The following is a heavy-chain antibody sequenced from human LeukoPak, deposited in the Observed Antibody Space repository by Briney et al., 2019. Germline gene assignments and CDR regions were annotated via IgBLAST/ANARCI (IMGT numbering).Heavy chain of an antibody. CDR3: ATFTSGSSLFDL. V-gene: IGHV4-34*01. Sequence: SETLSLTCAVYGGSFSGYYWSWIRQPPGKGLEWIGEINHSGSTNYNPSLKSRVTISVDTSKNQFSLKLSSVTAADTAVYYCATFTSGSSLFDLWGRGTLVTVSS. J-gene: IGHJ2*01. D-gene: IGHD6-19*01. CDR1: GGSFSGYY. CDR2: INHSGST.